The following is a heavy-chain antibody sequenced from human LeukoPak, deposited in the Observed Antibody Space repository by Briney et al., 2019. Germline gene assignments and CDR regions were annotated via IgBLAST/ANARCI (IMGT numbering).Heavy chain of an antibody. CDR2: INPNSGGT. J-gene: IGHJ4*02. CDR1: GYTFTSYY. CDR3: VAVAVNFDY. D-gene: IGHD6-19*01. Sequence: ASVKVSCKASGYTFTSYYMHWVRQAPGQGLEWMGRINPNSGGTNYAQKFQGRVTMTRDTSISTAYMELSRLRSDDAAVYYCVAVAVNFDYWGQGTLVTVSS. V-gene: IGHV1-2*06.